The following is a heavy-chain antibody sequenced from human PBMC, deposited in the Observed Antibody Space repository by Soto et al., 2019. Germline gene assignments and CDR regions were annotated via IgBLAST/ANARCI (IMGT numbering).Heavy chain of an antibody. CDR3: ARRGSGSYYDY. Sequence: EVQLLESGGGVVQPGGSLRLSCAASGFTFSSYAMRWVRQAPGKGLEWVSAISGSGGSTYYADSVKGRFTISRDNSKNTVYLPMNSLRAEDTAVYYCARRGSGSYYDYWGQGTLVTVSS. CDR1: GFTFSSYA. J-gene: IGHJ4*02. CDR2: ISGSGGST. V-gene: IGHV3-23*01. D-gene: IGHD1-26*01.